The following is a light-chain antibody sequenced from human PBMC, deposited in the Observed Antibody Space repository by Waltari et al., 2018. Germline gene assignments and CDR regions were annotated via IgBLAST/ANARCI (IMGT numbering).Light chain of an antibody. CDR2: STN. V-gene: IGLV8-61*01. CDR1: SGSVSTSYY. CDR3: VLYMGIGIFYV. J-gene: IGLJ6*01. Sequence: QTVVTQEPSFSVSPGGTVTLTCGLNSGSVSTSYYPSWYQQTPGQAPRTLIYSTNTRSSGVPDRFSGSILGNKAALTITGAQADDEADYYCVLYMGIGIFYVFGSGTKVTVL.